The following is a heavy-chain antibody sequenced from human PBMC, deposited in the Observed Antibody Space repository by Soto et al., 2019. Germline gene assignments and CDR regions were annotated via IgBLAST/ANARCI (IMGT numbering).Heavy chain of an antibody. J-gene: IGHJ6*02. CDR2: ISAYNGNT. CDR1: GYTFTRSG. CDR3: AREGVDTAMVTFYYGMDV. V-gene: IGHV1-18*01. D-gene: IGHD5-18*01. Sequence: ASVKVSCKASGYTFTRSGISWVRQAPGQGLEWMGWISAYNGNTNYAQKLQGGVTMTTDTSTSTAYMELRSLRSDDTAVYYCAREGVDTAMVTFYYGMDVWGQGTTVTVSS.